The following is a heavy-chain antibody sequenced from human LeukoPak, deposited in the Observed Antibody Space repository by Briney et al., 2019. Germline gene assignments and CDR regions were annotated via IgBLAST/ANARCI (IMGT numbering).Heavy chain of an antibody. D-gene: IGHD3-22*01. Sequence: GGALRLSCAASGFTFSRFSMNWVRQAPGKGLEWVSSISRGGNYLYYADSVKGRFTISRDNAPNSLYLQMNSLRAEDTAVYYCARDLNDSSGHWGQGTLVTVSS. CDR3: ARDLNDSSGH. CDR1: GFTFSRFS. CDR2: ISRGGNYL. J-gene: IGHJ4*02. V-gene: IGHV3-21*01.